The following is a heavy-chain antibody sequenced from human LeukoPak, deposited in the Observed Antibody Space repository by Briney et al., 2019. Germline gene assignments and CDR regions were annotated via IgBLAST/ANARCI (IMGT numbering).Heavy chain of an antibody. CDR3: ARVGCSSTSCYDTLWFDP. CDR1: GGTFSSYA. Sequence: SVKVSCKASGGTFSSYAISWVRQAPGQGLEWMGRIIPIFGTANYAQKFQGRVTITTDESTSTAYMELSGLRSEDTAVYYCARVGCSSTSCYDTLWFDPWGQGTLVTVSS. V-gene: IGHV1-69*05. D-gene: IGHD2-2*01. J-gene: IGHJ5*02. CDR2: IIPIFGTA.